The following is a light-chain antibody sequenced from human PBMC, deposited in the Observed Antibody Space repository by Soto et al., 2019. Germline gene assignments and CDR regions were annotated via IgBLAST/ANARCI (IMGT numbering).Light chain of an antibody. J-gene: IGKJ5*01. CDR2: GAS. CDR3: QQYYNWPIT. Sequence: EIVLTQSPATLSVSPGGRATLSCRASQTVGSNLAWYQQKPGQAPRLLIYGASTRATGIPARFSGSGSGTEFTLTISSLQSEDFAVCYCQQYYNWPITFGQGTRLEIK. V-gene: IGKV3-15*01. CDR1: QTVGSN.